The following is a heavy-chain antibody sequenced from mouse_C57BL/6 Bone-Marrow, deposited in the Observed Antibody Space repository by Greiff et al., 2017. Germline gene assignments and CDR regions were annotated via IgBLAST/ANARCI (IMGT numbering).Heavy chain of an antibody. Sequence: EVMLVESGEGLVKPGGSLKLSCAASGFTFSSYAMSWVRQTPEKRLEWVAYISSGGDYIYYADTVKGRFTISRDNARNTLYLQMSSLKSEDTAMYYCTRALTLYYFDYWGQGTTLTVSS. V-gene: IGHV5-9-1*02. CDR2: ISSGGDYI. CDR1: GFTFSSYA. J-gene: IGHJ2*01. D-gene: IGHD4-1*01. CDR3: TRALTLYYFDY.